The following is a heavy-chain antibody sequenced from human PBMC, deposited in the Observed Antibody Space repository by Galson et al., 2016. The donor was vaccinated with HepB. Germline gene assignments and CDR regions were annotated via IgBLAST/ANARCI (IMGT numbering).Heavy chain of an antibody. Sequence: SLRLSCAASGFTVSTNYVSWVRQAPGRGLEWVSIIFDGGETYYAGSVRGRFTISRDNFKNMVHLQMNSLTAEDTAVYFCARTAHYAFDFWGQGTVVTVSS. J-gene: IGHJ3*01. CDR2: IFDGGET. CDR1: GFTVSTNY. V-gene: IGHV3-53*01. CDR3: ARTAHYAFDF. D-gene: IGHD2-21*02.